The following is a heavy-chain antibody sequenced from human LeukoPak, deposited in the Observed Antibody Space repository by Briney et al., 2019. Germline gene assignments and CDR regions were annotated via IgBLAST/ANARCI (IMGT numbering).Heavy chain of an antibody. CDR2: TYYRSKWYN. J-gene: IGHJ6*02. CDR1: GDSVSSNSAA. D-gene: IGHD3-10*01. CDR3: ARDYSPPSGWFGEGYHYGMDV. Sequence: SQTLSLTCAISGDSVSSNSAAWNWIRQSPSRGLEWLGRTYYRSKWYNDYAVSVKSRITINPDTSKNQFSLQLNSVTPEDTAVYYCARDYSPPSGWFGEGYHYGMDVWGQGTTVTVSS. V-gene: IGHV6-1*01.